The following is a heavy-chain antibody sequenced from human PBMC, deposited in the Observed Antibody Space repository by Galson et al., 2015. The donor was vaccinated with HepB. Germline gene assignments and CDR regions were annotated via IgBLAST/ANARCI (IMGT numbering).Heavy chain of an antibody. CDR1: GDSVSSNGAA. Sequence: CAISGDSVSSNGAAWNWIRQSPSRGLEWLGRTYYRSKWYYGYAVSVKSRITINPDTSKNQFSLHLNSVTPEDTAVYYCARSAGDLDYGGQGILVTVSS. V-gene: IGHV6-1*01. J-gene: IGHJ4*02. CDR2: TYYRSKWYY. CDR3: ARSAGDLDY. D-gene: IGHD7-27*01.